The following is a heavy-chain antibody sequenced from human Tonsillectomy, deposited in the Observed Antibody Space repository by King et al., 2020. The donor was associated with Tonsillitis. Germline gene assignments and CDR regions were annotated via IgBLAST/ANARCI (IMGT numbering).Heavy chain of an antibody. V-gene: IGHV3-30*02. CDR2: IRYDGSNK. J-gene: IGHJ4*02. D-gene: IGHD2-21*02. CDR3: AKDPRGVTQGDY. Sequence: VQLVESGGGVVQPGGSLGLSCAASGFTFSSYGMHWVRQAPGKGLEWVAFIRYDGSNKYYADSVKGRFTISRDNSKNTLYLQMNSLRAEDTAVYYCAKDPRGVTQGDYWGQGTLVTVSS. CDR1: GFTFSSYG.